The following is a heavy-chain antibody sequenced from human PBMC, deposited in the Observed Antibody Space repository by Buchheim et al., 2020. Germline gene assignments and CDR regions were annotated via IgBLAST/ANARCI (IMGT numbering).Heavy chain of an antibody. J-gene: IGHJ6*02. D-gene: IGHD2-21*02. CDR2: INSDGSST. CDR3: ARAACGGDCYYYYYYYGMDV. Sequence: EVQLVESGGGLVQPGGSLRLSCAASGFTFSSYWMHWVRQAPGKGLVWVSRINSDGSSTSYADSVKGRFTISSDNAKNTLYLQMNSLRAEDTAVYYCARAACGGDCYYYYYYYGMDVWGQGTT. CDR1: GFTFSSYW. V-gene: IGHV3-74*01.